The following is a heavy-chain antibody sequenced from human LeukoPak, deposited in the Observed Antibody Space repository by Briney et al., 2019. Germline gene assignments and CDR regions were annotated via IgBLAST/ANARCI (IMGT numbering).Heavy chain of an antibody. D-gene: IGHD7-27*01. CDR1: GFTFSSYA. J-gene: IGHJ4*02. CDR3: AREEGGKLGIDYYFDY. Sequence: GGSLRLSCAASGFTFSSYAVSWVRQAAGKGLEWVSAISGSGGSTYYADSVKGRFTISRDNSKNTLYLQMNSLRAEDTAVYYCAREEGGKLGIDYYFDYWGQGTLVTVSS. V-gene: IGHV3-23*01. CDR2: ISGSGGST.